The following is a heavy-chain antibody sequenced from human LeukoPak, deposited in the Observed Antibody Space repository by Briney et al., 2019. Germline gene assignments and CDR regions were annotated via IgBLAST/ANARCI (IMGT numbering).Heavy chain of an antibody. CDR1: GFTFSSYG. V-gene: IGHV3-30*03. J-gene: IGHJ4*02. D-gene: IGHD1-26*01. CDR3: ARAEFRRLVDLDY. Sequence: GRSLKLSCGASGFTFSSYGMHWVRQAPGKGLEWVAVISYDGSNKYYADSVKGRFTISRDNSKNTLHLQMNSLRAEDTAVYYCARAEFRRLVDLDYWGQGTLVTVSS. CDR2: ISYDGSNK.